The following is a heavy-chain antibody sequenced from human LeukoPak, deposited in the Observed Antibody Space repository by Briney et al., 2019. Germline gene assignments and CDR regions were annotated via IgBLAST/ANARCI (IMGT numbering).Heavy chain of an antibody. CDR3: ARDGDKRFLEWLAYNWFDP. V-gene: IGHV3-11*04. J-gene: IGHJ5*02. Sequence: GGSLRLSCAASGFTFSDYYMSWIRQAPGKGLEWVSYISSSGSTIYYADSVKGRFTISRDNAKNSLYMQMNSLRAEDTAVYYCARDGDKRFLEWLAYNWFDPWGQGTLVTVSS. D-gene: IGHD3-3*01. CDR2: ISSSGSTI. CDR1: GFTFSDYY.